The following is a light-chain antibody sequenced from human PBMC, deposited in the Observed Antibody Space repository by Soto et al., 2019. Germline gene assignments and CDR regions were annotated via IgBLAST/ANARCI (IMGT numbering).Light chain of an antibody. Sequence: EIVLTQSPATLSLSPGKRATLSCRASQSLSSSYLVWYRQKPGQAPRLLIYGASSRATGIPDRFSGSGSGTDFTLTISRLEPEDFAVYYCQQYGGSFRVFGPGAKVDI. V-gene: IGKV3-20*01. CDR1: QSLSSSY. CDR3: QQYGGSFRV. J-gene: IGKJ3*01. CDR2: GAS.